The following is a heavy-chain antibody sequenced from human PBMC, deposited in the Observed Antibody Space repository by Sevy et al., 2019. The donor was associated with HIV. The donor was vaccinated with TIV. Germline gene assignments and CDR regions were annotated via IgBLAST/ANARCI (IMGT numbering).Heavy chain of an antibody. Sequence: GGSLRLSCAASGFTFSSYWMSWVRQAPGKGLEWVANIKQDGREKYYVASVKGRFTLSGENAKNSLYLQMNSLRAEDTAVYYCARGYSNLRGYSYGTYYFDYWGQGTLVTVSS. CDR1: GFTFSSYW. D-gene: IGHD5-18*01. CDR2: IKQDGREK. V-gene: IGHV3-7*04. J-gene: IGHJ4*02. CDR3: ARGYSNLRGYSYGTYYFDY.